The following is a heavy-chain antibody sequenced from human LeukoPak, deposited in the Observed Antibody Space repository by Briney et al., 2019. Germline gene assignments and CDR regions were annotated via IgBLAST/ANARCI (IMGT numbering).Heavy chain of an antibody. CDR3: ARGDYYDSSGYQSPSFDY. CDR1: GGSFSGYY. V-gene: IGHV4-34*01. CDR2: INHSGST. D-gene: IGHD3-22*01. J-gene: IGHJ4*02. Sequence: SETLSLTCAVYGGSFSGYYWTWIRQPPGKGLEWIGEINHSGSTNYNPSLKSRVTISVDTSMNQFSLKLSSVTAADTAVYYCARGDYYDSSGYQSPSFDYWGQGTLVTVSS.